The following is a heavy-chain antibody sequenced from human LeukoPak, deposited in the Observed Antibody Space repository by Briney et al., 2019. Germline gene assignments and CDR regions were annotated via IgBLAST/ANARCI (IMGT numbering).Heavy chain of an antibody. J-gene: IGHJ6*03. CDR1: GYSLSSAYY. D-gene: IGHD1-26*01. CDR3: ATPRSWELSDMAV. Sequence: SETLSLTCTVSGYSLSSAYYWAWIRQPPGKGLEWIGSVYHSGSTYYNPSLESRVTISVDTSKNQFSLKVNSVTAADTAVYHCATPRSWELSDMAVWGKGTTVTVSS. V-gene: IGHV4-38-2*02. CDR2: VYHSGST.